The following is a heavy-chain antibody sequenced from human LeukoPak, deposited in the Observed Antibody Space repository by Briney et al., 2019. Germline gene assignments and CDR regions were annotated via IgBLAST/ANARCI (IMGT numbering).Heavy chain of an antibody. J-gene: IGHJ5*02. V-gene: IGHV6-1*01. CDR1: GDSVSSSGVA. CDR2: TDSRSQWYS. Sequence: SQTLSLTCAISGDSVSSSGVAWNWLRQSPSRGLEWLGRTDSRSQWYSEYAVSVKSRITINPDTSKNQFSLQLNSVIPEDTAIYSCASGIHSTCDAWGQGIMVTVTS. CDR3: ASGIHSTCDA. D-gene: IGHD1-14*01.